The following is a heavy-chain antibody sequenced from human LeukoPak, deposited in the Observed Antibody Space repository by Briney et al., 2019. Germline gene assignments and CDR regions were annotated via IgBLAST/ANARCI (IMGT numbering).Heavy chain of an antibody. CDR2: IYYSGST. CDR3: ARGWELRGSAFDI. J-gene: IGHJ3*02. CDR1: GGSISSYY. D-gene: IGHD1-26*01. Sequence: KSSETLSLTCTVSGGSISSYYWSWLRQPPGKGLEWIGYIYYSGSTNYNPSLKSRVTISVDTSKNQFSLKLSSVTAADTAVYYCARGWELRGSAFDIWGQGTMVTVSS. V-gene: IGHV4-59*01.